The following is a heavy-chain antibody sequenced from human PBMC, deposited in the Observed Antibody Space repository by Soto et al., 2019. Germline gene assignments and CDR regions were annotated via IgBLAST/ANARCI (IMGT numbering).Heavy chain of an antibody. CDR2: ISGDGTTI. V-gene: IGHV3-74*01. D-gene: IGHD3-9*01. J-gene: IGHJ4*02. Sequence: EVQLVESGGDSVQPGGSLRLSCAASGFPFSSYWMHWVRHTPGKGLEWVSRISGDGTTIYYADSVTRRFTVSRDNAKNTLSLQMSGLGAEDTAVYYCAREYYGLLTGYYNDHWGQGTLVSVSS. CDR3: AREYYGLLTGYYNDH. CDR1: GFPFSSYW.